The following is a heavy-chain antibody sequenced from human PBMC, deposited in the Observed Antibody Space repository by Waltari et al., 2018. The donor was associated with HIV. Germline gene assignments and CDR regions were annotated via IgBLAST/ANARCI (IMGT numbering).Heavy chain of an antibody. CDR1: GGSISGGTAY. CDR3: SRLTTFYFDY. J-gene: IGHJ4*02. V-gene: IGHV4-31*03. CDR2: IQDRGST. Sequence: QVQLQESGPGLVKPSQTLSLTCSVSGGSISGGTAYWSWIRQHPGQGLEWIGYIQDRGSTYYNPSLRSRVTRSVDTSKNHFSLKLSSVTAADTAVYYCSRLTTFYFDYWGQGTLVTVSS. D-gene: IGHD3-16*01.